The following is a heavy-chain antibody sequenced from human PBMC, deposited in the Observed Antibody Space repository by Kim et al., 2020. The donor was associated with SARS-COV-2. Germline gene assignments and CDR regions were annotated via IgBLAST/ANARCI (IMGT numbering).Heavy chain of an antibody. CDR3: AKGLNY. CDR2: VYYSGLS. J-gene: IGHJ4*02. V-gene: IGHV4-31*03. CDR1: GDSISSGGLY. Sequence: SETLSLTCSVSGDSISSGGLYWTWIRQLPGRGLEWIGYVYYSGLSLYNPSLRSRLTLSVDKSQNHLSLNLRSLTAADTAVYYCAKGLNYWGQGTLVTVSS.